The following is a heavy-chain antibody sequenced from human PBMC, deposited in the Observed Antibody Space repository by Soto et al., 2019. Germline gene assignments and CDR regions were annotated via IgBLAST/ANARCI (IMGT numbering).Heavy chain of an antibody. J-gene: IGHJ1*01. CDR1: GGSISSYY. D-gene: IGHD4-17*01. CDR2: IYYSGST. V-gene: IGHV4-59*01. CDR3: ERFTRGYGGNSDEKH. Sequence: SETLSLTCTVSGGSISSYYWSWIRQPPGKGLEWIGYIYYSGSTNYNPSLKSRVTISVDTSKNQFSLKLSSVTAADTAVYYCERFTRGYGGNSDEKHWGQGTMVTVS.